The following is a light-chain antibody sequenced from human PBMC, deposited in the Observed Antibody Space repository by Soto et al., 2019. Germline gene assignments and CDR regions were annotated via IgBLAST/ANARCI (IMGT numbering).Light chain of an antibody. J-gene: IGKJ5*01. CDR1: QGISNY. Sequence: DIQLTQSPSFLSASVGDRVTITCRASQGISNYLAWYQQKPGKAPNLLIYVASTLQSGVPSRFSGSGSRTEFTLKISSLQPEDLATYSCQQLFSFPPTFGQGTRLEIK. CDR2: VAS. CDR3: QQLFSFPPT. V-gene: IGKV1-9*01.